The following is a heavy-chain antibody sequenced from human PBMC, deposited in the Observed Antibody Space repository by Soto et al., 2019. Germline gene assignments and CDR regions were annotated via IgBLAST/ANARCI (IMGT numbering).Heavy chain of an antibody. V-gene: IGHV3-30-3*01. CDR2: ISYDGSNK. CDR1: GFTFSSYA. CDR3: ARPLWRDDYNWGYFDL. J-gene: IGHJ2*01. Sequence: QVQLVESGGGVVQPGGSLRLSCAASGFTFSSYAMHWVRQAPGKGLEWGAVISYDGSNKYYADSVKGRFTISRDNPKNXLFLQMNSLRAEDTAVYYCARPLWRDDYNWGYFDLWGRGTLVTVSS. D-gene: IGHD4-4*01.